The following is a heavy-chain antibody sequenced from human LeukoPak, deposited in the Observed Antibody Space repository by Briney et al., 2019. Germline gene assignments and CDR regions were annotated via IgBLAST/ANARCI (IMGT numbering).Heavy chain of an antibody. CDR2: ISSSGSTI. J-gene: IGHJ6*02. CDR3: ARAAAGSQATWGFVDV. Sequence: GGSLRLSCAASGFTFSDYYMSWLRQAPGKGLEWVSYISSSGSTIYYADSVKGRFTISRDNAKNSLYLQMNSLRAEDTAVYYCARAAAGSQATWGFVDVWGQGTTVTVSS. V-gene: IGHV3-11*01. D-gene: IGHD6-13*01. CDR1: GFTFSDYY.